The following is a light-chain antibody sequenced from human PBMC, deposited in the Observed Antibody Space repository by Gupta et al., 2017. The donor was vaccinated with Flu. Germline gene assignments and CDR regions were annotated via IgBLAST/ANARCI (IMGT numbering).Light chain of an antibody. CDR3: SSYTSSSTLV. CDR1: SSDVGGYNY. Sequence: TSSDVGGYNYGSWYKQHPGKAPNLMIYEVSNRPSGVSNRFSGSKSGNTASLTISGLQAEDEADYYCSSYTSSSTLVFGGGTKLTVL. J-gene: IGLJ2*01. V-gene: IGLV2-14*01. CDR2: EVS.